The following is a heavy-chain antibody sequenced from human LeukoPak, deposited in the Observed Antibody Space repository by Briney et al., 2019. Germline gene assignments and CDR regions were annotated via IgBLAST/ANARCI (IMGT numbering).Heavy chain of an antibody. V-gene: IGHV3-23*01. Sequence: GGSLRLSCAASGFTFSTSAMSWVRQAPGKGLEYVSTVRGGGGTSTYYTDSVAGRFIISRDDPKNTLYLQMSSLRVEDTAVYYCAKGGGLLWLGESPRWFDPWGQGTLVTVSS. CDR3: AKGGGLLWLGESPRWFDP. J-gene: IGHJ5*02. D-gene: IGHD3-10*01. CDR1: GFTFSTSA. CDR2: VRGGGGTST.